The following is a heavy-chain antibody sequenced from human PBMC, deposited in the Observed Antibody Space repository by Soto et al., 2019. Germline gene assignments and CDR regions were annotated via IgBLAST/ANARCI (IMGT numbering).Heavy chain of an antibody. CDR1: GGSISSYY. CDR3: ARASPGIAAAGILDSPWFDP. CDR2: IYYSGST. J-gene: IGHJ5*02. Sequence: SETLSLTCTVSGGSISSYYWSWIRQPPGKGLEWIGYIYYSGSTNYNPSLKSRVTISVDTSKNQFSLKLSSVTAAETAVYYWARASPGIAAAGILDSPWFDPWGQGTLVTVSS. V-gene: IGHV4-59*01. D-gene: IGHD6-13*01.